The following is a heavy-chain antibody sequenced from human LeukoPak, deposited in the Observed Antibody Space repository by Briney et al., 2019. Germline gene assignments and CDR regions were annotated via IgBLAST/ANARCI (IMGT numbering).Heavy chain of an antibody. J-gene: IGHJ4*02. CDR3: ARYGSGTMRY. CDR1: GGSFSGYY. D-gene: IGHD3-10*01. V-gene: IGHV4-34*01. CDR2: INHSGST. Sequence: SETLSLTCAVYGGSFSGYYWSWIRQPPGKGLEWIGEINHSGSTDYNPSLKSRVTISVDTSKNQFSLKLSSVTAADTAVYYCARYGSGTMRYWGQGTLVTVSS.